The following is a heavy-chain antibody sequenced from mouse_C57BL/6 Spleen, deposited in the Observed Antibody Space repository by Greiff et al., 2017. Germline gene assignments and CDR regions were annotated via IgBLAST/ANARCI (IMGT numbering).Heavy chain of an antibody. CDR3: ASSPYDYDATWFAD. CDR1: GYTFTSYW. J-gene: IGHJ3*01. D-gene: IGHD2-4*01. Sequence: VQLQQPGAELVKPGASVKLSCKASGYTFTSYWMHWVKQRPGQGLEWIGMIHPNSGSTNYNEKFKSKATLTVDKSSSTAYMQLSSLTSEDSAVYYGASSPYDYDATWFADWGQGTLVTVAA. CDR2: IHPNSGST. V-gene: IGHV1-64*01.